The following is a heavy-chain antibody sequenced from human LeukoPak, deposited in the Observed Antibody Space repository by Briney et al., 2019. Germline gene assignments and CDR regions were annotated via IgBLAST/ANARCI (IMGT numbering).Heavy chain of an antibody. CDR3: AKDLSLLYSSRSVDY. CDR1: GFTFSSYA. CDR2: ISGSGGST. J-gene: IGHJ4*02. D-gene: IGHD6-19*01. Sequence: GGSLRLPCAASGFTFSSYAMSWVRQAPGKGLEWVSAISGSGGSTYYADSVKGRFTISRDNSKNTLYLQMNSLRAEDTAVYYCAKDLSLLYSSRSVDYWGQGTLVTVSS. V-gene: IGHV3-23*01.